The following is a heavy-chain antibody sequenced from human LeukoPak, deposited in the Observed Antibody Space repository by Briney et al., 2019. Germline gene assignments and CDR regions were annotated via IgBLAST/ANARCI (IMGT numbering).Heavy chain of an antibody. V-gene: IGHV1-18*01. Sequence: ASVKVSCKASGYTFTSYGISWVRQAPGQGLEWMGWISAYNGSTNYAQKLQGRVTMTTDTSTSTAYMELSSLRSEDTAVYYCARDYDFWSGYSGSAGGYYGMDVWGQGTTVTVSS. CDR3: ARDYDFWSGYSGSAGGYYGMDV. CDR1: GYTFTSYG. CDR2: ISAYNGST. J-gene: IGHJ6*02. D-gene: IGHD3-3*01.